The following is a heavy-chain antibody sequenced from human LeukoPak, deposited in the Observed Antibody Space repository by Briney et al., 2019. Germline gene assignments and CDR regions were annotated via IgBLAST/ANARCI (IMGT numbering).Heavy chain of an antibody. CDR3: AREGRSSSWYYFDY. CDR2: INWNGGST. Sequence: PGGSLRLSCAASGFTFDDYGMSWVRQAPGKGLEWVSGINWNGGSTGYADSVKGRFTISRDNAKNSLYLQMNSLRAEDTALYYCAREGRSSSWYYFDYWGQGTLVTVSS. CDR1: GFTFDDYG. V-gene: IGHV3-20*04. J-gene: IGHJ4*02. D-gene: IGHD6-13*01.